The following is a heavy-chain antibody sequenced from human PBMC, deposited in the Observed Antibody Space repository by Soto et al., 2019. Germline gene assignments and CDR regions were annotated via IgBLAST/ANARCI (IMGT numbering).Heavy chain of an antibody. CDR3: ARWWSGSRQGFDP. CDR2: IYYSGST. Sequence: QVQLQESGPGLVKPSQTLSLTCTVSGGSISSGDYYWSWIRQHPGKGLEWIGYIYYSGSTYYNPSLKSRVTXSXDXXKNQFALKLSSVTAADTDVYYCARWWSGSRQGFDPWGQGTLVTVSS. J-gene: IGHJ5*02. V-gene: IGHV4-31*03. CDR1: GGSISSGDYY. D-gene: IGHD3-3*01.